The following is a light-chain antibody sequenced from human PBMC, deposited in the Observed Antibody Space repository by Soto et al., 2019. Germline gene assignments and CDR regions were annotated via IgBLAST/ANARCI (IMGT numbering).Light chain of an antibody. Sequence: QSALTQPASVSGSPGQSIAISCTGTSGDVGGYDYVSWYQQHPDKAPKLMIYEVTKRPSWVSNRFSGSKSGNTASLTISGLQPEDEADYYCSSHTSGSTRVFGSGTKLTLL. V-gene: IGLV2-14*01. CDR3: SSHTSGSTRV. CDR1: SGDVGGYDY. CDR2: EVT. J-gene: IGLJ1*01.